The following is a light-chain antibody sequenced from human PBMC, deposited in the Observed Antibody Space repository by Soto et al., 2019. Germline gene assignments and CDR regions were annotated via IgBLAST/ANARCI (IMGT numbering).Light chain of an antibody. Sequence: QSVLTQPPSASGSPGQSVTISCTGTSSDVGGYDYVSWYQQHPGNAPKLMIYEVSKRPSGVPDRFSGSKSGNTASLTVSGLQAEDEADYYCSSYAGSNNPWVFGGGTKLTVL. J-gene: IGLJ3*02. CDR3: SSYAGSNNPWV. CDR1: SSDVGGYDY. CDR2: EVS. V-gene: IGLV2-8*01.